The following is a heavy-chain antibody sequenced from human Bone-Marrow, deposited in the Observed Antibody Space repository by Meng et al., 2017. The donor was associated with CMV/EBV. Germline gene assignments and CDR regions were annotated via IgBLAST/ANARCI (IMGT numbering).Heavy chain of an antibody. CDR2: IIPILGIA. Sequence: SVKVSCKASGGTFSSYAISWVRQAPGQGLEWMGRIIPILGIANYAQKFQGRVTITADKSTSTAYMELSSLRSEDTAVYYCASSPGAAAVTYYGMDVWGQGTTVTVSS. CDR1: GGTFSSYA. J-gene: IGHJ6*02. D-gene: IGHD6-13*01. V-gene: IGHV1-69*04. CDR3: ASSPGAAAVTYYGMDV.